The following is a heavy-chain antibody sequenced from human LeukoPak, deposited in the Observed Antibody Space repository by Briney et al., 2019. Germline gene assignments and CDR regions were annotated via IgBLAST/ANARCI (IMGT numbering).Heavy chain of an antibody. CDR2: IYYSGST. J-gene: IGHJ4*02. CDR3: ARHESTVTTLDD. Sequence: PSETLSLTCSVSGGSIGSSSYYWGWIRLPPGKGLEWIGRIYYSGSTYYNPSLKSRVTISVDTSKNQFSLKLSSVTAADTAVYYCARHESTVTTLDDWGQGTLVTVSS. CDR1: GGSIGSSSYY. V-gene: IGHV4-39*01. D-gene: IGHD4-17*01.